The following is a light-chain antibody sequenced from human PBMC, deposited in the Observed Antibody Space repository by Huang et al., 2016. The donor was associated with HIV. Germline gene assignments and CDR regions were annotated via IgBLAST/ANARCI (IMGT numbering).Light chain of an antibody. V-gene: IGKV3-15*01. CDR2: GAS. Sequence: EIVMTQSPVTLSVSPGERATLSFRASESIGRNLAWYQQKPGQAPSLLIYGASTRAAAVPARFSGSGSGTEFTLTISSPQSEDFVVYFCQQYSNWPMYTFGQGTKLEIK. CDR3: QQYSNWPMYT. J-gene: IGKJ2*01. CDR1: ESIGRN.